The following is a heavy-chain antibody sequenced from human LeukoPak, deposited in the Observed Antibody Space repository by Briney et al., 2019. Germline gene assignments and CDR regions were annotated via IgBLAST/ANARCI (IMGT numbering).Heavy chain of an antibody. CDR2: IISDGTT. V-gene: IGHV3-74*03. J-gene: IGHJ5*02. D-gene: IGHD1-20*01. Sequence: GGSLRLSCAASGFTISSHLMYWVRQPPGKGLVWVSRIISDGTTTYADSVKGRFTISRDNAKNTLYLEMNGLRAEGTALYYCARAYNWKLDPWGQGTLVTVSS. CDR1: GFTISSHL. CDR3: ARAYNWKLDP.